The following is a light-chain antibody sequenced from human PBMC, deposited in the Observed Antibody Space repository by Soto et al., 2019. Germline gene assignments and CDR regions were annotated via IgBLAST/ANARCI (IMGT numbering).Light chain of an antibody. J-gene: IGKJ1*01. V-gene: IGKV1-5*03. CDR3: QQYSSYWT. Sequence: DIQMTQSPSTLSAYVGDRVTITCRASQSIGGWLAWYQRKPGKAPKLLIYKASTLESGVPSRFSGRGSGTEFALTISSLQPDDIATYFCQQYSSYWTFGQGTKVEI. CDR2: KAS. CDR1: QSIGGW.